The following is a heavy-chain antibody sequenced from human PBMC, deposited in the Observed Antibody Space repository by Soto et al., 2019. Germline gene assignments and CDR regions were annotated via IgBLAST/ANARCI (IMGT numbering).Heavy chain of an antibody. CDR3: AKDPDTAMVTGRYFDY. D-gene: IGHD5-18*01. CDR2: ISSSSSYI. CDR1: GFTFSSHS. V-gene: IGHV3-21*04. Sequence: GGSLRLSCAASGFTFSSHSMNWVRQAPGKGLEWVSSISSSSSYIYYADSVKGRFTISRDNSKNTLYLQMNSLRAEDTAVYYCAKDPDTAMVTGRYFDYWGQGTLVTVSS. J-gene: IGHJ4*02.